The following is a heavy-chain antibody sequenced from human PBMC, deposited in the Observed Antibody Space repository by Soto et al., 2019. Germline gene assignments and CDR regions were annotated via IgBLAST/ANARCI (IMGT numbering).Heavy chain of an antibody. Sequence: QVQLVQSGAEVKKPESSVKVSCKAPGGTFSTYAISWVRQAPGQGLEWMGGIIPMFGTANYAQRFQDRVTITADESTNTFYMELSGLRSEDTAGEFCASGIQLWLRRINNGYSGWGQGTLVTVSS. CDR3: ASGIQLWLRRINNGYSG. D-gene: IGHD5-18*01. CDR1: GGTFSTYA. J-gene: IGHJ4*02. CDR2: IIPMFGTA. V-gene: IGHV1-69*12.